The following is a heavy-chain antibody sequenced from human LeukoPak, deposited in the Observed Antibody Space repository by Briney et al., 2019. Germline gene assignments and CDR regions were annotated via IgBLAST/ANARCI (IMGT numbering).Heavy chain of an antibody. D-gene: IGHD3-16*01. CDR1: GGSFSGYY. CDR2: INHSGST. CDR3: ARELTVAIDI. Sequence: SETLSLTCAVYGGSFSGYYWSWIRQPPGKGLEWNGEINHSGSTNYNPSLKSRVTTSVDTSKNQFSLKLSSVTAADTAVYYCARELTVAIDIWGQGTMVTVSS. V-gene: IGHV4-34*01. J-gene: IGHJ3*02.